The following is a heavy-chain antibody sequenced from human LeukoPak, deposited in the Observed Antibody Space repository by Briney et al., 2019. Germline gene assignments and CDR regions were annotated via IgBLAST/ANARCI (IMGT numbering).Heavy chain of an antibody. CDR3: ARDEALDY. V-gene: IGHV3-21*01. Sequence: GGSLRLSCAASGFTFSSFSMNWVRQAPGKGLEWVSSISSGLSSTYYADSVKGRFTISRGNSKNSLYLQMNSLSAEDTAVYYCARDEALDYWGQGTLVTVSS. J-gene: IGHJ4*02. CDR2: ISSGLSST. CDR1: GFTFSSFS.